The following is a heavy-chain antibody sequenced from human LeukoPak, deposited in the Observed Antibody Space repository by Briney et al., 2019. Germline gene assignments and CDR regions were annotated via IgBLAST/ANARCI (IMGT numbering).Heavy chain of an antibody. CDR2: IIPILGIA. Sequence: VKVSCKASGGTFSSYAISWVRQAPGQGLEWMGRIIPILGIANYAQKFQGRVTITADKSTSTAYMELSSLRSEDTAVYYCAREQHYYGSGSYSPPDYWGQGTLVTVSS. D-gene: IGHD3-10*01. CDR1: GGTFSSYA. J-gene: IGHJ4*02. V-gene: IGHV1-69*10. CDR3: AREQHYYGSGSYSPPDY.